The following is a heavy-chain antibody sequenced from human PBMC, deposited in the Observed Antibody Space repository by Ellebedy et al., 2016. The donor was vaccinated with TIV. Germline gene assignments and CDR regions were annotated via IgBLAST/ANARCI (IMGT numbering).Heavy chain of an antibody. CDR1: GFTFSSYG. V-gene: IGHV3-30*18. Sequence: GGSLRLXCAASGFTFSSYGMHWVRQAPGKGLEWVAVISYDGSNKYYADSVKGRFTISRDNSKNTLYLQMNSLRAEDTAVYYCAKVAHSSPAGGYFDYWGQGTLVTVSS. D-gene: IGHD6-13*01. CDR2: ISYDGSNK. J-gene: IGHJ4*02. CDR3: AKVAHSSPAGGYFDY.